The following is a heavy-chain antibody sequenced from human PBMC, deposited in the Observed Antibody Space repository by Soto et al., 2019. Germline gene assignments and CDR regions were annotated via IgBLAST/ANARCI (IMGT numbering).Heavy chain of an antibody. V-gene: IGHV4-31*03. Sequence: SETLSLTCTVSGGSISSCGYYWSWIRQHPGKGLEWIGYIYYSGSTYYNPSLKSRVTISVDTSKNQFSLKLSSVTAADTAVYYCARDTSHLRGDSPGWFDPWGQGTLVTVSS. CDR1: GGSISSCGYY. J-gene: IGHJ5*02. CDR3: ARDTSHLRGDSPGWFDP. D-gene: IGHD3-10*01. CDR2: IYYSGST.